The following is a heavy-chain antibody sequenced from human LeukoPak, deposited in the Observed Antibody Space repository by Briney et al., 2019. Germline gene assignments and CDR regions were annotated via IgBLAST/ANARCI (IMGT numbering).Heavy chain of an antibody. CDR3: AGDVRYYYGSGSYNGYYYGMDV. V-gene: IGHV1-18*04. CDR2: ISAYNGNT. CDR1: GYTFTSYG. Sequence: ASVKVSCKASGYTFTSYGISWVRQAPGQGLEWMGWISAYNGNTNYAQKLQGRRTMTTDTSTSTAYMELRSLRSNDTAVYYCAGDVRYYYGSGSYNGYYYGMDVWGKGTTVTVSS. D-gene: IGHD3-10*01. J-gene: IGHJ6*04.